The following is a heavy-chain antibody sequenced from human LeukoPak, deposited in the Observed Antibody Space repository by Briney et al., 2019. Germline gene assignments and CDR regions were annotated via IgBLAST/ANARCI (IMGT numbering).Heavy chain of an antibody. CDR3: ARDLGPPRMDHDY. CDR1: GYSISSGYY. CDR2: IYHSGST. D-gene: IGHD2-15*01. Sequence: PSETLSLTCTVSGYSISSGYYWGWIRQPPGKGLEWIGSIYHSGSTYYNPSLKSRVTISVDTSKNQFSLKLSSVTAADTAVYYCARDLGPPRMDHDYWGQGTLVTVSS. V-gene: IGHV4-38-2*02. J-gene: IGHJ4*02.